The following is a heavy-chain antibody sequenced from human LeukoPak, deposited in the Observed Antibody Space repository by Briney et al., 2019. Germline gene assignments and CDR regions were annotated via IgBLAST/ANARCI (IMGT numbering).Heavy chain of an antibody. J-gene: IGHJ4*02. D-gene: IGHD2-2*01. CDR1: GFTFSSYI. V-gene: IGHV3-21*01. CDR3: ARDTFQPGLIDS. Sequence: GGSLRLSCAASGFTFSSYIMNWVRQAPGKGLEWVSSISSSSSYIYYADSVKGRFTISRDNAKNSLYLQMNSLRAEDTAVYYCARDTFQPGLIDSWGQGTLVTVSS. CDR2: ISSSSSYI.